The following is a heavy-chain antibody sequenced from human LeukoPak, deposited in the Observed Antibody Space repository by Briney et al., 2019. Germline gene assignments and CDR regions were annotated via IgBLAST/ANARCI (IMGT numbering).Heavy chain of an antibody. D-gene: IGHD3-10*01. V-gene: IGHV4-59*01. CDR2: IYYSGST. CDR1: GGSISSYY. J-gene: IGHJ4*02. CDR3: ARWDYYGSGSYILDY. Sequence: SETLSLTCTVSGGSISSYYWSWIRQPPGKGLEWIGYIYYSGSTNYNPSLKSRVTISVDTSKNQFSLKLSSVTAADTAVYYCARWDYYGSGSYILDYWGQGTLVTVSS.